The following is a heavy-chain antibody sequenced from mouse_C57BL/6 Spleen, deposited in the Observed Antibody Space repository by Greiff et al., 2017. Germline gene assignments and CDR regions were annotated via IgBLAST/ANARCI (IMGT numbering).Heavy chain of an antibody. CDR1: GYTFTSYW. D-gene: IGHD2-1*01. V-gene: IGHV1-55*01. J-gene: IGHJ2*01. CDR2: IYPGSGST. CDR3: ARRRDGNYVPFDY. Sequence: QVQLKQPGAELVKPGASVKMSCKASGYTFTSYWITWVKQRPGQGLEWIGDIYPGSGSTNSNEKFKSKATLTVDTSSSTAYMQLSSLTSEDSAVYYCARRRDGNYVPFDYWGQGTTLTVSS.